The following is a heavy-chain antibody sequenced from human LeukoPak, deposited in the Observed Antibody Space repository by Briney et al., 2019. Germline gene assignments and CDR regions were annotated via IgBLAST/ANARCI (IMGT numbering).Heavy chain of an antibody. V-gene: IGHV3-21*04. CDR1: GFTLSSYE. J-gene: IGHJ2*01. CDR3: ARGTSSSWYPTGLDWRPKVKWYLDL. CDR2: ISSRSAYI. Sequence: GGSLRLSCTGSGFTLSSYEMTWIRQAPGKGLEWVSSISSRSAYIHYADSVKGRFTISRDNAKNSVYLQMNSLRAEDTAVYYCARGTSSSWYPTGLDWRPKVKWYLDLWGRGTLVTVSS. D-gene: IGHD6-13*01.